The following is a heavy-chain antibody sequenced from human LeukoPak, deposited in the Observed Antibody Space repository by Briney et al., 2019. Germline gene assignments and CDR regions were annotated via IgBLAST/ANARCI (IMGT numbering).Heavy chain of an antibody. D-gene: IGHD5-18*01. V-gene: IGHV1-8*03. CDR1: GYTFTSYD. J-gene: IGHJ2*01. CDR2: MNPNSGNT. Sequence: ASVRVSCKASGYTFTSYDINWGRQATGQGLEWMGWMNPNSGNTGYAQKFQGRVTITRNTSISTAYMELSSLRSEDTAVYYCARVIRYSYGYWYFDLWGRGTLVTVSS. CDR3: ARVIRYSYGYWYFDL.